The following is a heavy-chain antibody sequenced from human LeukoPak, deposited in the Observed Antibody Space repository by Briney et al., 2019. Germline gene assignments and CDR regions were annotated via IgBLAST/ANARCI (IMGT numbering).Heavy chain of an antibody. CDR2: ISSDGHNT. Sequence: PGGSLRLSCAASGCTFSSYSMNWVRQAPGKGLEWVSSISSDGHNTYYAGSVKGRFTISRDNSKEPLYLQMNTLRAEDTALYYCAKDEPPCTTGCYWALDYWGQGSLVTVSS. D-gene: IGHD2-8*01. V-gene: IGHV3-23*01. CDR3: AKDEPPCTTGCYWALDY. CDR1: GCTFSSYS. J-gene: IGHJ4*02.